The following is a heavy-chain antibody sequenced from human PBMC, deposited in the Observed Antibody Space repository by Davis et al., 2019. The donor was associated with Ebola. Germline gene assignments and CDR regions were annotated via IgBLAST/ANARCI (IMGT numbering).Heavy chain of an antibody. V-gene: IGHV3-23*01. Sequence: GESLKISCAASGFSFSYYAMSWVRQAPGKGLEWVSGISGGGGSTGYADSVKGRFTISRDNSKKMLYLQMNSLRAEDTAVYYCAKDTLMITFGGVSPHWGQGTLVTVSS. CDR3: AKDTLMITFGGVSPH. J-gene: IGHJ4*02. CDR1: GFSFSYYA. CDR2: ISGGGGST. D-gene: IGHD3-16*01.